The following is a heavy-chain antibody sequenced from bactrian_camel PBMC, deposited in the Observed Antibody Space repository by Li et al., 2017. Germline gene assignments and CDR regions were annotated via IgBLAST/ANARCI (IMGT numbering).Heavy chain of an antibody. CDR2: ISSDGTT. D-gene: IGHD5*01. V-gene: IGHV3-1*01. J-gene: IGHJ4*01. Sequence: LVESGGGLVQPGESLGLSCAASGFSFDDYAMGWVRQAPGKGLEWVSTISSDGTTFYADSVKGRFTISRDNVKNMLYLQMNNLKPEDTAVYYCAVGCQSAYEFSYWGQGTQVTVS. CDR3: AVGCQSAYEFSY. CDR1: GFSFDDYA.